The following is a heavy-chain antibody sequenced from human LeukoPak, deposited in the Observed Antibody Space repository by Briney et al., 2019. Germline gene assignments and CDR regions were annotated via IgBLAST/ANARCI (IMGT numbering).Heavy chain of an antibody. CDR1: GGSISSGDYY. Sequence: PSETLSLTCTVSGGSISSGDYYWSWIRQPPGKGLEWIGYIYYSGSSYYNPSLKSRLIISVDTSKNQFSLKLSSVTAADTAVYYCARGLGSSWYGDWGQGTLATVSS. D-gene: IGHD6-13*01. CDR2: IYYSGSS. CDR3: ARGLGSSWYGD. V-gene: IGHV4-30-4*01. J-gene: IGHJ4*02.